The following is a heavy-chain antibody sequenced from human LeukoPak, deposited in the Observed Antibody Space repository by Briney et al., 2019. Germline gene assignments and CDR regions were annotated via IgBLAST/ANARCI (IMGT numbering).Heavy chain of an antibody. J-gene: IGHJ4*02. V-gene: IGHV3-7*01. CDR2: IKPDGSEK. CDR3: ASNVGYGSGNGGGD. D-gene: IGHD3-10*01. CDR1: GFTVSSNY. Sequence: GGSLRLSCAASGFTVSSNYMSWVRQAPGEGLQWVATIKPDGSEKYYVDSVKGRFTISRDNAKNSLFLQTNRLRAEDTAVYFCASNVGYGSGNGGGDWGQGTLVTVAS.